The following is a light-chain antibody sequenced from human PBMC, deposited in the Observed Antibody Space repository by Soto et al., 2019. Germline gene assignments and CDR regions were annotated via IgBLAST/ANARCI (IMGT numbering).Light chain of an antibody. Sequence: IQMTQSPSSVSASVGDRITITCRASQGISSYLAWYQQKPGKAPELLIYAASTLQSGVPSRFSGSGSGTDFTLTISCLQSEDFATYYCQQYYSFPHTFGGGTKVDIK. V-gene: IGKV1-8*01. J-gene: IGKJ4*01. CDR3: QQYYSFPHT. CDR2: AAS. CDR1: QGISSY.